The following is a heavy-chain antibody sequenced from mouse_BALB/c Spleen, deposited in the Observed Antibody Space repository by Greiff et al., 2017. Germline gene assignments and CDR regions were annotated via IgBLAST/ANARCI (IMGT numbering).Heavy chain of an antibody. D-gene: IGHD1-1*01. CDR3: AGGFYYYGSGWYFDV. CDR2: ISYSGST. V-gene: IGHV3-2*02. CDR1: GYSITSDYA. J-gene: IGHJ1*01. Sequence: EVKLQESGPGLVKPSQSLSLTCTVTGYSITSDYAWNWIRQFPGNKLEWMGYISYSGSTSYNPSLKSRISITRDTSKNQFFLQLNSVTTEDTATYYCAGGFYYYGSGWYFDVWGAGTTVTVSS.